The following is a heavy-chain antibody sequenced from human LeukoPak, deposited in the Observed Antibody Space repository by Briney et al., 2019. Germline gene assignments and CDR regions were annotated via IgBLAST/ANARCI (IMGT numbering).Heavy chain of an antibody. J-gene: IGHJ3*02. CDR1: GFTVSSNY. D-gene: IGHD4-17*01. CDR2: IYSGGST. V-gene: IGHV3-66*01. CDR3: ATSDYGALDAFDI. Sequence: GGSLRLSCAASGFTVSSNYMSWVRQAPGKGLEWVSVIYSGGSTYYADSVKGRFTISRDNSKNTLYLQMNSLRAEDTAVYYCATSDYGALDAFDIWGQGTMVTVSS.